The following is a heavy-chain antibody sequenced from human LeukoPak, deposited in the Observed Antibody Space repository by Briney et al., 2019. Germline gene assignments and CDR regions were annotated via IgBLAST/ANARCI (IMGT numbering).Heavy chain of an antibody. CDR3: AKDRSEGKYGDEFDY. CDR1: GFTFSGHG. Sequence: GGSLRLSCAVSGFTFSGHGMHWVRQAPGKGLEWVAAILYDGGKKDYADSVKGRFTISRDNSKNTLYLQMNSLRVEDTAVYFCAKDRSEGKYGDEFDYWGQGTLVTVSS. D-gene: IGHD4-17*01. J-gene: IGHJ4*02. V-gene: IGHV3-30*18. CDR2: ILYDGGKK.